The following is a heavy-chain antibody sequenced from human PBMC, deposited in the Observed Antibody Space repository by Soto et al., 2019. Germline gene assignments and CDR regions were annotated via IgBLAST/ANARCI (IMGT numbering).Heavy chain of an antibody. Sequence: GASGKVSCKASGYTFTSYGISWVRQAPGQGLEWMGWISAYNGNTNYAQKLQGRVTMTTDTSTSTAYMELRSLRSDDTAVYYCARGSSGWYFARLDWFDPWGQGTLVTVSS. V-gene: IGHV1-18*04. J-gene: IGHJ5*02. CDR2: ISAYNGNT. CDR3: ARGSSGWYFARLDWFDP. CDR1: GYTFTSYG. D-gene: IGHD6-19*01.